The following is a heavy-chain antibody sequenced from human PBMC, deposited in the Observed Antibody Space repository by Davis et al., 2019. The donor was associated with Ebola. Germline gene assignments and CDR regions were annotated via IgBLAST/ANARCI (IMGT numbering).Heavy chain of an antibody. CDR1: GYSISSGYY. Sequence: PSETLSLTCAVSGYSISSGYYWGWIRQPPGKGLEWIGSIYHSGSTYYNPSLKSRVTISVDTSKNQFSLKLSSVTAADTAVYYCARGGGSSSLHWGQGTLVTVSS. CDR2: IYHSGST. CDR3: ARGGGSSSLH. J-gene: IGHJ4*02. V-gene: IGHV4-38-2*01. D-gene: IGHD6-6*01.